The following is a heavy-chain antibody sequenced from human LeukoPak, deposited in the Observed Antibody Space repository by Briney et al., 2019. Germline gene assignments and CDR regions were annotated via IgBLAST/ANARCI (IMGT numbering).Heavy chain of an antibody. CDR1: GDSVSSNSAA. CDR2: TYYRSKWYD. V-gene: IGHV6-1*01. Sequence: SQTLSLTCAISGDSVSSNSAAWNWIRQSPSRGLEWLGRTYYRSKWYDDYAVSVKSRITINPDTSKNQFSLQLKSVTPEDTAVYYCAREGSRWLKSTLSYYYYGVDVWGQGTTVTVSS. D-gene: IGHD5-24*01. J-gene: IGHJ6*02. CDR3: AREGSRWLKSTLSYYYYGVDV.